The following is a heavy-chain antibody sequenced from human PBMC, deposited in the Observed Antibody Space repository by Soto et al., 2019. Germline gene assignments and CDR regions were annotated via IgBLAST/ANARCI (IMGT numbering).Heavy chain of an antibody. CDR1: GDSVSSDRVA. CDR2: TYYRSKWYN. D-gene: IGHD1-20*01. Sequence: SQTLSLTCAISGDSVSSDRVAWNWIRQSPSRGLDWLGRTYYRSKWYNDYAVSVKSRITINSDTSKNQFSLHLNSVTPEDTALYPSARAQTYNIWSNWFDPWGQGALVTVSS. CDR3: ARAQTYNIWSNWFDP. J-gene: IGHJ5*02. V-gene: IGHV6-1*01.